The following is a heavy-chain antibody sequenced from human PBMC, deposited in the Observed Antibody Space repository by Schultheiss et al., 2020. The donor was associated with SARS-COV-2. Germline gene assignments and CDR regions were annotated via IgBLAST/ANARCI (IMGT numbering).Heavy chain of an antibody. CDR3: ARHVLTGYYHRRWRSQGFDY. J-gene: IGHJ4*02. D-gene: IGHD3-9*01. V-gene: IGHV4-39*01. Sequence: SQTLSLTCTVSGGSISSSSYYWGWIRQPPGKGLEWIGSIYYSGSTYYNPSLKSRVTISVDTSKNQFSLKLSSVTAADTAVYYCARHVLTGYYHRRWRSQGFDYWGQGTLVTVSS. CDR2: IYYSGST. CDR1: GGSISSSSYY.